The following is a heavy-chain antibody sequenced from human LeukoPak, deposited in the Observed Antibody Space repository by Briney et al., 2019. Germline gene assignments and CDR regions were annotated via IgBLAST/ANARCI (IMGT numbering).Heavy chain of an antibody. D-gene: IGHD3-10*01. CDR2: IYYSGST. CDR3: ARHVITMVRGVISDWFDP. V-gene: IGHV4-59*01. Sequence: SETLSLTCTVSGGSISSYYWSWIRQPPGKGLEWIGYIYYSGSTNYNPSLKSRVTISVDTSKNQFSLKLSSVTAADTAVYYCARHVITMVRGVISDWFDPWGQGTLVTVSS. CDR1: GGSISSYY. J-gene: IGHJ5*02.